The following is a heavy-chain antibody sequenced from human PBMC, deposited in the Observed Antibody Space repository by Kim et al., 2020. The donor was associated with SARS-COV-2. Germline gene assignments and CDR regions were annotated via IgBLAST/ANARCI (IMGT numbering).Heavy chain of an antibody. CDR3: ARGTRQWLVRGPYYYYMDV. CDR2: TNHSGST. V-gene: IGHV4-34*01. CDR1: GGSFSGYY. Sequence: SETLSLTCAVYGGSFSGYYWSWIRQPPGKGLEWIGETNHSGSTNYNPSLKSRVTISVDTSKNQFSLKLSSVTAADTAVYYCARGTRQWLVRGPYYYYMDVWGKGTPVTVSS. D-gene: IGHD6-19*01. J-gene: IGHJ6*03.